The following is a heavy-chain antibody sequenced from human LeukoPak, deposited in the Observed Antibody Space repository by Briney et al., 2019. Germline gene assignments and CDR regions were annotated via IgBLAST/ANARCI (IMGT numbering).Heavy chain of an antibody. CDR2: ISFDGTKN. Sequence: PGGSLRLSCAVSGFTFSRYSMHWVRQAPGKGLEWVAVISFDGTKNYYTDSVKGRFTISRDSSENTVDLQMNSLRGDDTAVYYCARDWSGGSSWPYFFDYWGQGTLVIVSS. CDR1: GFTFSRYS. V-gene: IGHV3-30*04. J-gene: IGHJ4*02. CDR3: ARDWSGGSSWPYFFDY. D-gene: IGHD6-13*01.